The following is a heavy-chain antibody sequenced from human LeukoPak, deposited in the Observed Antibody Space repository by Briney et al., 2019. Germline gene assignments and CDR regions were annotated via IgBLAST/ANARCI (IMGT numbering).Heavy chain of an antibody. CDR2: ISAYNGNT. CDR3: ARFVAVAGGNWFDP. CDR1: GYTFTSYG. D-gene: IGHD6-19*01. J-gene: IGHJ5*02. Sequence: ASVKVSYKASGYTFTSYGISWVRQAPGQGLEWMGWISAYNGNTNYAQKLQGRVTMTTDTSTSTAYMELRSLRSDDTAVYYCARFVAVAGGNWFDPWGQGTLVTVSS. V-gene: IGHV1-18*01.